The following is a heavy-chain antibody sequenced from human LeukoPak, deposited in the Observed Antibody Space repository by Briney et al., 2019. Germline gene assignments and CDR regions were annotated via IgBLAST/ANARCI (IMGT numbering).Heavy chain of an antibody. CDR1: GFTYSSYA. D-gene: IGHD1-7*01. V-gene: IGHV3-23*01. CDR2: ISAFGDGT. CDR3: AKSYGNYPPFDY. Sequence: GGSLRLSCAASGFTYSSYAMSWVRQAPGKGLEWVSTISAFGDGTYLADSVKGRFSISRDNSKNTLYLQMYSLRAEDTAVYYCAKSYGNYPPFDYWGQGTLVTVSS. J-gene: IGHJ4*02.